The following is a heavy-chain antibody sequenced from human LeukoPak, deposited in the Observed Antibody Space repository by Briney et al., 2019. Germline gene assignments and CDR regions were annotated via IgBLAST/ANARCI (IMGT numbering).Heavy chain of an antibody. J-gene: IGHJ6*04. CDR1: GGSISSYY. CDR2: IYYSGST. D-gene: IGHD5-12*01. Sequence: SETLSLTCTVSGGSISSYYWSWIRQPPGKGLEWIGYIYYSGSTNYNPSLKSRVTISVDTSKNQFSLKLSSVTAADTAVYYCASIDIVAIAQKEGNVWGKGTTVTVSS. CDR3: ASIDIVAIAQKEGNV. V-gene: IGHV4-59*01.